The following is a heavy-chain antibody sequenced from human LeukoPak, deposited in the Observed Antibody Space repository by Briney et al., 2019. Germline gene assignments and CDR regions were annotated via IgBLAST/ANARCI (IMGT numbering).Heavy chain of an antibody. J-gene: IGHJ4*02. D-gene: IGHD3-3*01. CDR1: GYTLTSYY. V-gene: IGHV1-46*01. Sequence: GASVKVSCKASGYTLTSYYMHWVRQAPGQGLEWMGIINPSGGSTSYAQKFQGRVTMTRDTSTSTVYMELSSLRSEDTAVYYCAREGHLTIFGAGRGYYFDYWGQGTLVTVSS. CDR3: AREGHLTIFGAGRGYYFDY. CDR2: INPSGGST.